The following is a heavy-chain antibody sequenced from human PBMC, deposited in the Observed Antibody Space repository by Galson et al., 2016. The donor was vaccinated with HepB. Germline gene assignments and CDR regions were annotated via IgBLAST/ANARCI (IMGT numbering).Heavy chain of an antibody. V-gene: IGHV3-23*01. J-gene: IGHJ4*02. CDR3: AKPGSGWYVDY. Sequence: SLRLSCAAYGFTFSSYGMTWVRQAPGKGLEWVSALSSGGGTSFYADAVKGRFTISRDISKNTLYLQMNSLRAEDTAVYYCAKPGSGWYVDYWGQGTLVTVSS. D-gene: IGHD6-19*01. CDR2: LSSGGGTS. CDR1: GFTFSSYG.